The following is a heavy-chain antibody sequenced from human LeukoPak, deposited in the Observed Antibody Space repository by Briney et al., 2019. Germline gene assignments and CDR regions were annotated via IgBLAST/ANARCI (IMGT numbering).Heavy chain of an antibody. V-gene: IGHV3-20*04. CDR3: ARGEIAPMDV. CDR2: INWNGGST. Sequence: PGGSLRLSCAAPGFTLDDYGMSWVRQAPGKGLEWVSGINWNGGSTGYADSVKGRFTISRDNAKNSPYLQMNSLRAEDTALYYCARGEIAPMDVWGKGTTVTVSS. J-gene: IGHJ6*03. CDR1: GFTLDDYG. D-gene: IGHD1-26*01.